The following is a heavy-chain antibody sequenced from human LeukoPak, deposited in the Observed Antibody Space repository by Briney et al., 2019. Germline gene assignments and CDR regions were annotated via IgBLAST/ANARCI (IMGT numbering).Heavy chain of an antibody. Sequence: SETLSLTCAVYGGSFSGYYWSWIRQPPGKGLEWIGYIYYSGSTNYNPSLKSRVTISVDTSKNQFSLKLSSVTAADTAVYYCARMGPKTTAAFDIWGQGTMVTVSS. D-gene: IGHD1-7*01. J-gene: IGHJ3*02. CDR2: IYYSGST. CDR1: GGSFSGYY. V-gene: IGHV4-59*01. CDR3: ARMGPKTTAAFDI.